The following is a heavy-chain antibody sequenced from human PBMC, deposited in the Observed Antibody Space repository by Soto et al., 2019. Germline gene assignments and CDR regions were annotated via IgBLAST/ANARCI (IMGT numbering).Heavy chain of an antibody. Sequence: PGGSLRLSCVASGFTFSSHAMSWVRQAPGKGLEWVSGIASSGGITYYADSVKGRFTISGDNSKNTLYVQMNSLRAEDTAVYYCAKHQGFSRQFDGMDVWGQGTTVTVSS. V-gene: IGHV3-23*01. CDR2: IASSGGIT. D-gene: IGHD3-3*01. CDR3: AKHQGFSRQFDGMDV. CDR1: GFTFSSHA. J-gene: IGHJ6*02.